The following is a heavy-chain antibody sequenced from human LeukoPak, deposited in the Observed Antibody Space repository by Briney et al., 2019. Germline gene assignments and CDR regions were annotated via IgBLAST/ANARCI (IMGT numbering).Heavy chain of an antibody. J-gene: IGHJ5*02. D-gene: IGHD6-13*01. V-gene: IGHV4-34*01. CDR3: ARVEAAAGTSS. CDR2: INHSGST. Sequence: SETLSLTCAVYGGSLSGYYWSWIRQPPGKGLEWIGEINHSGSTNYNPSLKSRVTISVDTSKNQFSLKLSSVTAADTAVYYCARVEAAAGTSSWGQGTLVTVSS. CDR1: GGSLSGYY.